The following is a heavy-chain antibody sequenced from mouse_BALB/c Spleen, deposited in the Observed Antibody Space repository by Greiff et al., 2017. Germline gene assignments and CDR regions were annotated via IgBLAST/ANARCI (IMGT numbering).Heavy chain of an antibody. D-gene: IGHD5-1*01. CDR2: ILPGSGST. J-gene: IGHJ3*01. CDR3: ARGNEYGRFAD. V-gene: IGHV1-9*01. Sequence: QVQLQQSGAELMKPGASVKISCKATGYTFSSYWIEWVKQRPGHGLEWIGEILPGSGSTNYNEKFKGKATFTADTSSNTAYMQLSSLTSEDSAVYYCARGNEYGRFADWGQGTLVTVSA. CDR1: GYTFSSYW.